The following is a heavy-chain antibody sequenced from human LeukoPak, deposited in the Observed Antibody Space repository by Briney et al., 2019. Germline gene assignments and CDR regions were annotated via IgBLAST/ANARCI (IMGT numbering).Heavy chain of an antibody. D-gene: IGHD3-3*02. CDR2: VYYTGST. J-gene: IGHJ3*02. CDR3: ARHFWSGYSAFDI. Sequence: PSETLSLTCTVSGGSISTYYWSWIRQPPGKGLEWIGYVYYTGSTNYNPSLKSRVTISIDTSKNQFSLKLSSVTAADTAVYYCARHFWSGYSAFDIWGQGTMVTVSS. V-gene: IGHV4-59*01. CDR1: GGSISTYY.